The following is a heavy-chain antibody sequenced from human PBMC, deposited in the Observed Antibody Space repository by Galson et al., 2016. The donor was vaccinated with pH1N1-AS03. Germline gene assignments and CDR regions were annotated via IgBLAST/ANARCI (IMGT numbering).Heavy chain of an antibody. D-gene: IGHD1-1*01. Sequence: SLRLSCAASGFIFNNHWMHWVRQPPGEGLVWVSRIDNDGRNTDYADSVKGRFTISRDNAKNTLYLEMNSLRVEDTSVYYCARDGMRGDACDIWGQGTMVTVSP. J-gene: IGHJ3*02. CDR1: GFIFNNHW. V-gene: IGHV3-74*01. CDR3: ARDGMRGDACDI. CDR2: IDNDGRNT.